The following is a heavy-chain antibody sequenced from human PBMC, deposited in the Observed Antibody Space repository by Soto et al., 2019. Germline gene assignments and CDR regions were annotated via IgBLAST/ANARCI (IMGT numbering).Heavy chain of an antibody. V-gene: IGHV3-15*07. Sequence: GGSLRLSCAASGFTFSNAWMNWVRQAPGKGLEWVGRIKSKTDGGTTDYAAPVKGRFTISRDDSKNTLYLQMNSLKTEDTAVYYCTTDPPYSGSYYFDYWGQGTLVTVSS. CDR2: IKSKTDGGTT. CDR3: TTDPPYSGSYYFDY. D-gene: IGHD1-26*01. J-gene: IGHJ4*02. CDR1: GFTFSNAW.